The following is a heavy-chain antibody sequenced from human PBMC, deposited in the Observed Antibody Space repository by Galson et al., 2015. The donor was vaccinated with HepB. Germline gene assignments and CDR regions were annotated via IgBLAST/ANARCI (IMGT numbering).Heavy chain of an antibody. CDR2: ISGNGEGT. D-gene: IGHD2-8*02. J-gene: IGHJ4*02. V-gene: IGHV3-23*01. CDR1: GFIFSGHA. Sequence: SLRLSCAASGFIFSGHAMNWVRQAPGKGLEWVSAISGNGEGTYYADSVKGRFTISRENFKDTVYLHLNSLRAEDTALYYCARGVGSCAGRFCYPSHFDNWGRGTLVTVSS. CDR3: ARGVGSCAGRFCYPSHFDN.